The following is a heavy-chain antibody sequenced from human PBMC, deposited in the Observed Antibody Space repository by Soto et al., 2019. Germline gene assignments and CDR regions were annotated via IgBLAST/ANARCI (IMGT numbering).Heavy chain of an antibody. CDR1: GGSISSGDYY. CDR3: ARDPDCSSTSCYAGGMDV. V-gene: IGHV4-30-4*01. Sequence: QVQLQESGPGLVKPSQTLSLTCTVSGGSISSGDYYWSWIRQPPGKGLEWIGYIYYSGSTYYNPSLKSRVNISVDTSKNQFSLKLNSVTAADTAVYYCARDPDCSSTSCYAGGMDVWGQGTTVTVSS. CDR2: IYYSGST. J-gene: IGHJ6*02. D-gene: IGHD2-2*01.